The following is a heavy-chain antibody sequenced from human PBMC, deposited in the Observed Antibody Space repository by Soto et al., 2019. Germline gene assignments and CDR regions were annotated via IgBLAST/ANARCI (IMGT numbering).Heavy chain of an antibody. CDR1: GFTVSSNY. D-gene: IGHD6-6*01. Sequence: GGSLRLSCAASGFTVSSNYMSWVRQAPGKGLEWVSVIYSGGSTYYADSVKGRFSISRDNSRQTVYLQMDSLRAEDTAVYYCAKVGSIAVYHYHYALDVWGQGTTVTVSS. CDR3: AKVGSIAVYHYHYALDV. J-gene: IGHJ6*02. V-gene: IGHV3-53*05. CDR2: IYSGGST.